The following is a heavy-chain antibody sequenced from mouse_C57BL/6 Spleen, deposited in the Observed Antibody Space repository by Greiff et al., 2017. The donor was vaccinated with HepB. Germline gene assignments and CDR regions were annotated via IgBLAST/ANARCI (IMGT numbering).Heavy chain of an antibody. J-gene: IGHJ2*01. CDR2: ISSGGSYT. CDR3: ARRVDSSGYDYFDY. V-gene: IGHV5-6*01. Sequence: EVQRVESGGDLVKPGGSLKLSCAASGFTFSSYGMSWVRQTPDKRLEWVATISSGGSYTYYPDSVKGRFTISRDNAKNTLYLQMSSLKSEDTAMYYCARRVDSSGYDYFDYWGQGTTLTVSS. D-gene: IGHD3-2*02. CDR1: GFTFSSYG.